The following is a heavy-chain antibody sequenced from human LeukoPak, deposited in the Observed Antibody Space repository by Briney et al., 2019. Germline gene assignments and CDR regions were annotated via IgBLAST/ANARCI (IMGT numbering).Heavy chain of an antibody. Sequence: RASVKASCKASGYTFTSYYMHWVRQAPGQGLEWMGGIIPIFGTANYAQKFQGRVTITADESTSTAYMELSSLRSEDTAVYYCARGPAVAGTGWDYWGQGTLVTVSS. CDR3: ARGPAVAGTGWDY. D-gene: IGHD6-19*01. CDR1: GYTFTSYY. J-gene: IGHJ4*02. V-gene: IGHV1-69*13. CDR2: IIPIFGTA.